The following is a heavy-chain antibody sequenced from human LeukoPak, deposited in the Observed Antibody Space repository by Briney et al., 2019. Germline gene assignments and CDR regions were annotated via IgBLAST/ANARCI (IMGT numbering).Heavy chain of an antibody. CDR2: IIPILGIA. CDR1: GGTFSSYA. V-gene: IGHV1-69*04. D-gene: IGHD5-24*01. CDR3: ARAGEMATITPDY. J-gene: IGHJ4*02. Sequence: SVKVSCKASGGTFSSYAISWVRQAPGQGLEWMRRIIPILGIANYAQKFQGRVTITADKSTSTAYMELSSLRSEDTAVYYCARAGEMATITPDYWGQGTLVTVSS.